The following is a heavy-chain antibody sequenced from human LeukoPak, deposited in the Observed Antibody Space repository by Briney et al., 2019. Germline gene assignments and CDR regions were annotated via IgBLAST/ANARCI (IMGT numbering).Heavy chain of an antibody. D-gene: IGHD2/OR15-2a*01. Sequence: PGGSLRLSCAASGFTFSSYWLSWVRQAPGKGLECVANIKQDGSEKYYVDSVKGRFTISRDNAKNTVYLQMNSLRAEDTAVYYCVSFYETYWGRGTLVTVSS. J-gene: IGHJ4*02. CDR1: GFTFSSYW. CDR2: IKQDGSEK. V-gene: IGHV3-7*01. CDR3: VSFYETY.